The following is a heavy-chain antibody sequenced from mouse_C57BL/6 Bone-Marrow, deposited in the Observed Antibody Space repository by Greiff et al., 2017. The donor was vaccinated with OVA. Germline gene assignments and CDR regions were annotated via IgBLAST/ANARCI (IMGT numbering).Heavy chain of an antibody. J-gene: IGHJ1*03. D-gene: IGHD1-1*01. CDR2: IYPGSGST. V-gene: IGHV1-55*01. CDR1: GYTFTSYW. Sequence: VQLQQPGAELVKPGASVKMSCKASGYTFTSYWINWVKQRPGQGLEWIGEIYPGSGSTNYNEKFKSKATLTVDTSSSTAYMQLSSLTSDYSAVYACARRYYGRSWYFDVWGTGTTVTVSS. CDR3: ARRYYGRSWYFDV.